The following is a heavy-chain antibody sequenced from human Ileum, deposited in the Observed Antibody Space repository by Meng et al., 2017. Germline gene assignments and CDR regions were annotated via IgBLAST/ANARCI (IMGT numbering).Heavy chain of an antibody. Sequence: VPLQQSGTGLVKPSQTLSPTCATSGDSVSSNSAAWNWISQSPSRGLEWLGRTYYRSKWYNDYAVSVKSRININPDTSKNEFSLHLNYVTPEDTGVYYCARGSYASGWGYWGQGTLVTVSS. J-gene: IGHJ4*02. D-gene: IGHD6-19*01. V-gene: IGHV6-1*01. CDR1: GDSVSSNSAA. CDR2: TYYRSKWYN. CDR3: ARGSYASGWGY.